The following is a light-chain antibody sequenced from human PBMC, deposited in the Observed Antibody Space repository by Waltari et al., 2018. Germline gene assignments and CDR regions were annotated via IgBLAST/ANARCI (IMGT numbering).Light chain of an antibody. J-gene: IGLJ2*01. CDR2: GNY. V-gene: IGLV1-40*01. CDR3: QSYDSSPYVV. CDR1: SSNIGAGYD. Sequence: QSVLTQPPSVSGAPGQRITISCTGSSSNIGAGYDVHWYQQLPGTAPKLLIYGNYNRPSGVPDRFSGSKSGTSASLAITGLQAEDEADYYCQSYDSSPYVVFGAGTKVTVL.